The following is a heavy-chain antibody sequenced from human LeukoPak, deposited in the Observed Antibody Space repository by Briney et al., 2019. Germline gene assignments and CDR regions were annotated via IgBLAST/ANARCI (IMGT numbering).Heavy chain of an antibody. CDR2: IYPGDSDT. V-gene: IGHV5-51*01. CDR1: GYSFTSYW. D-gene: IGHD2-2*01. J-gene: IGHJ4*01. CDR3: ARLLEDIVVVPAAGLYYFDY. Sequence: GESLKISCKGSGYSFTSYWIGWVREMPGKGLEWMAIIYPGDSDTRYSPSFQGQVTISADKSISTAYLQWSSLKASDTAMYYCARLLEDIVVVPAAGLYYFDYWGHGTLVTVSS.